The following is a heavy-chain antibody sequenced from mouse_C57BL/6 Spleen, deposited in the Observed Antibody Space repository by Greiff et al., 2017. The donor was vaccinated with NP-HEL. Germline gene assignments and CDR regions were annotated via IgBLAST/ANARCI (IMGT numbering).Heavy chain of an antibody. Sequence: EVQLVESEGGLVQPGRSMKLSCTASGFTFSDYYMAWVRQVPEKGLEWVANINYDGSSTYYLDSLKSRFIISRDNAKNILYLQMSSLKSEDTATYYCARVTGYFDYWGQGTTLTVSS. CDR2: INYDGSST. V-gene: IGHV5-16*01. CDR1: GFTFSDYY. J-gene: IGHJ2*01. CDR3: ARVTGYFDY. D-gene: IGHD2-1*01.